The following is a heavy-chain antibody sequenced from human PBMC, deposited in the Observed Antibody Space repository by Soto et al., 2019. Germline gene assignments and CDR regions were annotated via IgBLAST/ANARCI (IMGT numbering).Heavy chain of an antibody. CDR2: INPNSGGT. CDR3: ARDRRIAGTNGAFDI. Sequence: ASLKVSCKASGYTFTGYYMHWVRQAPGQGLEWMGWINPNSGGTNYAQKFQGWVTMTRDTSISTAYMELSRLRSDDTAVYYCARDRRIAGTNGAFDIWGQGTMVTVSS. D-gene: IGHD6-13*01. J-gene: IGHJ3*02. V-gene: IGHV1-2*04. CDR1: GYTFTGYY.